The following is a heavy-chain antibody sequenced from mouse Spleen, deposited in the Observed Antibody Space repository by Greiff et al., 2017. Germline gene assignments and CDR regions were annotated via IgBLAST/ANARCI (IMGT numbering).Heavy chain of an antibody. J-gene: IGHJ4*01. V-gene: IGHV10-1*01. CDR3: VRHPGDYAMDY. CDR2: IRSKSNNYAT. Sequence: EVQLVESGGGLVQPNGSLKLSCAASGFSFNTYAMNWVRQAPGKGLEWVARIRSKSNNYATYYADSVKDRFTISRDDSESMLYLQMNNLKTEDTAMYYCVRHPGDYAMDYWGQGTSVTVSS. CDR1: GFSFNTYA.